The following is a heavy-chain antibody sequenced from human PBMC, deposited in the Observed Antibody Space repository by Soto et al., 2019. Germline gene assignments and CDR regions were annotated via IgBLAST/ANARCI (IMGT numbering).Heavy chain of an antibody. J-gene: IGHJ3*01. CDR1: GGSFSGYY. V-gene: IGHV4-34*01. D-gene: IGHD4-17*01. CDR3: ARGDGDYVS. Sequence: QVQLQQWGAGLLKPSETLSLTCAVYGGSFSGYYWSWIRQPPGKGLEWIGEINHSGSTNYNPSLKRRVTISVGTSKNQFSLKLSSVTAADTAVYYCARGDGDYVSWGQGTMVTVSS. CDR2: INHSGST.